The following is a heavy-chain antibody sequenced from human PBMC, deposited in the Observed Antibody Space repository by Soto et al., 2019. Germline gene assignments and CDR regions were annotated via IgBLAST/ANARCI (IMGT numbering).Heavy chain of an antibody. D-gene: IGHD3-22*01. J-gene: IGHJ6*02. V-gene: IGHV4-34*01. Sequence: PSETLSLTCAIYGGSFSGYYWSWIRQPPGKGLEWIGEINHSGSTNYNPSLKSRVTISVDTSKNQFSLKLSSVTAADTAVDYCSRNDKTKVVVITPYYYGMDVWGQGTTVTVSS. CDR3: SRNDKTKVVVITPYYYGMDV. CDR2: INHSGST. CDR1: GGSFSGYY.